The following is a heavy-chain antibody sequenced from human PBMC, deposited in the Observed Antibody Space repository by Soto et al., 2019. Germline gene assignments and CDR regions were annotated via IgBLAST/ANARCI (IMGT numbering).Heavy chain of an antibody. V-gene: IGHV2-5*02. CDR1: GFSLTTSGVG. J-gene: IGHJ6*02. Sequence: QITLKESGPPLVKPTQTLTLTCTFSGFSLTTSGVGVGWIRQPPGKALEWLAVIYWDDEKRYSPSLNSRFTITKDTSKNQVVHTMTNLDPVDTATYNCAHTIFRYSFYYYYGMDVWGQGTTVTVSS. CDR2: IYWDDEK. D-gene: IGHD2-15*01. CDR3: AHTIFRYSFYYYYGMDV.